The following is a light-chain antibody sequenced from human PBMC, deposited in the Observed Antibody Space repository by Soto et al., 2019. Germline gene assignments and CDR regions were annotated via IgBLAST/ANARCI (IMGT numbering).Light chain of an antibody. Sequence: QSALTQPASVSASPRQSITLSCSGTSSNFEKYNVVSWYQQHPGKAPKLLLYEVNRRPSGVPDRFSGSRSGSSASLAISGLQSGDEADYYCASWEDSLNGWVIGGGTKLTVL. CDR3: ASWEDSLNGWV. J-gene: IGLJ3*02. CDR2: EVN. CDR1: SSNFEKYNV. V-gene: IGLV2-14*02.